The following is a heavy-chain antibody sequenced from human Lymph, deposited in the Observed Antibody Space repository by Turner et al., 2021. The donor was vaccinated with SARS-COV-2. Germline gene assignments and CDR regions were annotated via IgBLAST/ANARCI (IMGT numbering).Heavy chain of an antibody. V-gene: IGHV3-33*01. CDR1: GFTFSSYG. J-gene: IGHJ4*01. D-gene: IGHD3-22*01. Sequence: QAQMVASGGGVVQTGRSLRLSCAASGFTFSSYGMHWVGQAPGKGLEWVAVIWYDGSNKYYADTVKGRFTISRDKSKNTLYLKMNSLRAEDTAVYYCARDLTPYYDPVDYWGQGTLVTVSS. CDR3: ARDLTPYYDPVDY. CDR2: IWYDGSNK.